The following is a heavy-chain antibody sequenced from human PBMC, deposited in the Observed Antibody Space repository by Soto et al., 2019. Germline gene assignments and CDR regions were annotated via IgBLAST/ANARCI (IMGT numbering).Heavy chain of an antibody. V-gene: IGHV1-69*01. J-gene: IGHJ6*02. CDR3: ARSQGSSTSLEIYYYYYYGMDV. Sequence: QVQLVQSGAEVKKPGSSVKVSCKASGGTFSSYAISWVRQAPGQGLEWMGGIIPISGTANYAQKFQGRVTITADESTSTAYTELISLRSEDPAVYYCARSQGSSTSLEIYYYYYYGMDVWGQGTTVTVSS. D-gene: IGHD2-2*01. CDR2: IIPISGTA. CDR1: GGTFSSYA.